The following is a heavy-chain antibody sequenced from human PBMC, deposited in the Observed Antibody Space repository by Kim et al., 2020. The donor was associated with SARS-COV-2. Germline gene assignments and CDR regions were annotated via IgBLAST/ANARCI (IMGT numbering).Heavy chain of an antibody. J-gene: IGHJ6*01. D-gene: IGHD3-10*01. CDR2: ISGSGGST. Sequence: GGSLRLSCAASGFTFSSYAMSWVRQAPGKGLEWVSAISGSGGSTYSEDAVKGRFTISSENSKNTLYLQMNILRAEATAAYYCAKEPKYCYGSGGYNY. CDR3: AKEPKYCYGSGGYNY. CDR1: GFTFSSYA. V-gene: IGHV3-23*01.